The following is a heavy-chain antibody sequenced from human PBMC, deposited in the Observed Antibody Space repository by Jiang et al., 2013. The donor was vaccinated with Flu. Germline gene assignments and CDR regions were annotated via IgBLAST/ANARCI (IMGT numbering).Heavy chain of an antibody. CDR1: GYTFTNYY. CDR2: INPNSGGT. J-gene: IGHJ4*02. D-gene: IGHD1-26*01. V-gene: IGHV1-2*02. CDR3: ARVRVGATHYFDY. Sequence: EVKKPGASVKVSCKASGYTFTNYYMHWVRQAPGQGLEWMGWINPNSGGTKYAQKFQGRVTMTRDTSISTAYMEMSRLSSDDTAVYYCARVRVGATHYFDYWGQGTLVTVSS.